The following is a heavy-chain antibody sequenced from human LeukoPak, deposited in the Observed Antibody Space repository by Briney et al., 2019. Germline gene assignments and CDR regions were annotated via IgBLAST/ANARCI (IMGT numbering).Heavy chain of an antibody. V-gene: IGHV4-59*08. Sequence: PSETLSLTCTVSGGSISTYYWSWIRQPPGKGLEWLGYVYYSGATNYNPSLKSRVTISLDTSKNQFSLRLTTVTAADTPIYYCARRVAVTGIYCFDHWGQGTPVTVSS. CDR2: VYYSGAT. D-gene: IGHD6-19*01. J-gene: IGHJ4*02. CDR3: ARRVAVTGIYCFDH. CDR1: GGSISTYY.